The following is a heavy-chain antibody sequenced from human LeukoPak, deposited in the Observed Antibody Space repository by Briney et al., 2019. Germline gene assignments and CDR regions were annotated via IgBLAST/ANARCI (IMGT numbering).Heavy chain of an antibody. D-gene: IGHD5-24*01. CDR2: IDPSGGST. V-gene: IGHV1-46*01. CDR1: GYTFTRYY. J-gene: IGHJ4*02. Sequence: ASVKVSCKASGYTFTRYYMHWVRQAPGQGLEWMGIIDPSGGSTSYAQNFQGGVTMTRDATTSTVYLELSSLRSEDTAVYYCARDFGEMPNHWGQGTLVTVSS. CDR3: ARDFGEMPNH.